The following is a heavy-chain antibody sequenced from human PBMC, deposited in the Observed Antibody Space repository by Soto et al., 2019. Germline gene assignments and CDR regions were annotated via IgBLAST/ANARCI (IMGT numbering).Heavy chain of an antibody. CDR3: KRYSSNWFQTEGMDV. Sequence: SETLSLTCTVSGGSISTYYWSWVRQPAGKGLEWIGRIDTSGNTNYNPSLKSRVTMSVDTSKKQFSLKLTSVTAADTAVYYCKRYSSNWFQTEGMDVWGQGPTVTVSS. CDR2: IDTSGNT. V-gene: IGHV4-4*07. D-gene: IGHD6-13*01. CDR1: GGSISTYY. J-gene: IGHJ6*02.